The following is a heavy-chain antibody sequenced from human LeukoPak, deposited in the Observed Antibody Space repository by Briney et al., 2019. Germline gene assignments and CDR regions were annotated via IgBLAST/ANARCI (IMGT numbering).Heavy chain of an antibody. D-gene: IGHD2-15*01. CDR3: ARDYRGYRAPYYFDY. J-gene: IGHJ4*02. V-gene: IGHV3-7*01. CDR2: IKQDGSEK. Sequence: QPGGSLRLSCAASGFTFSSYWMSWVRQAPGKGLESVANIKQDGSEKYYVDSVKGRFTISRDNAKSSLYLQMNSLRAEDTAVYYCARDYRGYRAPYYFDYWGQGTLVTVSS. CDR1: GFTFSSYW.